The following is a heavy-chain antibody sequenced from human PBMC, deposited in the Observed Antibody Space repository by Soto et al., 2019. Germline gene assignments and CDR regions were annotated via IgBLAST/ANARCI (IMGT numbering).Heavy chain of an antibody. D-gene: IGHD2-15*01. J-gene: IGHJ4*02. V-gene: IGHV4-59*01. Sequence: SETLSLTCTVSGDSISSYYWSWIRQPPGKGLEWIGYVSYSGSTTYNPSLQSRVTVSIDRSKNQFSLKLSSVTAADTAVYYCARGGGSPDYWGQGTLVTVSS. CDR2: VSYSGST. CDR1: GDSISSYY. CDR3: ARGGGSPDY.